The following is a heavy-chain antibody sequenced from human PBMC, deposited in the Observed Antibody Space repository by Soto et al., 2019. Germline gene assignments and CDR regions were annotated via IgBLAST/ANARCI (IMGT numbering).Heavy chain of an antibody. V-gene: IGHV3-23*01. D-gene: IGHD4-4*01. CDR1: GFTFSSYA. Sequence: EVQLLESGGGLVHPGGSLRLSCTASGFTFSSYAMTWVRQAPGKGLEWVSAVSGSGSSAYYADSVKGRFTISRDNSKNPVCLQMTSLRAEDAAVYYCAKETGTTFYYYYYMDVWGKGTTVTVSS. CDR2: VSGSGSSA. CDR3: AKETGTTFYYYYYMDV. J-gene: IGHJ6*03.